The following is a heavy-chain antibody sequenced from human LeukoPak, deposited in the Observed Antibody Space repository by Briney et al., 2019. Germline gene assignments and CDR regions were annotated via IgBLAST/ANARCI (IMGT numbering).Heavy chain of an antibody. Sequence: GGSLRLSCGASGFTLSSYWMTWVRQAPGKGLEWVANIKDDGSKKYYVESVRGRFTISRDNAENSLYLQMNSLRAEDTAVYYCARDSRSCRSSDCRGDAFYIWGQGTMVTVSS. CDR1: GFTLSSYW. D-gene: IGHD6-25*01. CDR3: ARDSRSCRSSDCRGDAFYI. J-gene: IGHJ3*02. V-gene: IGHV3-7*01. CDR2: IKDDGSKK.